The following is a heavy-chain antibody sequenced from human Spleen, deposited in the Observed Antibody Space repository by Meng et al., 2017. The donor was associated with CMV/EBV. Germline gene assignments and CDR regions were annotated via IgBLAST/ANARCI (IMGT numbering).Heavy chain of an antibody. J-gene: IGHJ4*02. D-gene: IGHD7-27*01. Sequence: ASVKVSCKTSGYIFSGYYIQWVRQAPGQGLEWVGWINPNSGGTNYAQKFQGRVAVTRDTSINTGYMELTRLTSDDTAVYYCARDNNWGPDYWGQGTLVTVSS. CDR1: GYIFSGYY. CDR2: INPNSGGT. V-gene: IGHV1-2*02. CDR3: ARDNNWGPDY.